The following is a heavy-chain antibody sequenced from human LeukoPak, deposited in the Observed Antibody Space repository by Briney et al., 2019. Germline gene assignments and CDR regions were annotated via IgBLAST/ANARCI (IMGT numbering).Heavy chain of an antibody. Sequence: GGSLRLSCAGSGFTFSDYSINWIRQTPEKGLEWVSHIGRTSTPIYYTDSVKGRFTISRDNAKNSLYLQMNSLRAEDTAVYYCARGDYGDYWGQGTLVTVSS. CDR3: ARGDYGDY. D-gene: IGHD4/OR15-4a*01. J-gene: IGHJ4*02. V-gene: IGHV3-48*04. CDR2: IGRTSTPI. CDR1: GFTFSDYS.